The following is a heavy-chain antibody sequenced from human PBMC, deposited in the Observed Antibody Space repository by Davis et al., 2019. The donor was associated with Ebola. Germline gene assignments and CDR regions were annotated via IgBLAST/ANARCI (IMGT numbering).Heavy chain of an antibody. D-gene: IGHD6-13*01. Sequence: SLKISCVASGFTFDDYGMHWVRQTPGKGLEWVSGISWNGGSMDYADSVKGRFTISRDNAKNSLYLQMNSLTPEDTAFYYCARVNVVAAGSFDFWGQGTRVTVSA. V-gene: IGHV3-9*01. J-gene: IGHJ4*02. CDR1: GFTFDDYG. CDR2: ISWNGGSM. CDR3: ARVNVVAAGSFDF.